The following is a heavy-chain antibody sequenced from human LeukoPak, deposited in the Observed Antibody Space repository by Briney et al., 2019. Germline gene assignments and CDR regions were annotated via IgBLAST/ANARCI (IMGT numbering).Heavy chain of an antibody. D-gene: IGHD1-26*01. CDR2: IYHSGST. CDR1: GGSISSSSYY. CDR3: ARGLGWVDSGSYYDY. J-gene: IGHJ4*02. V-gene: IGHV4-39*07. Sequence: PSETLSLTCTVSGGSISSSSYYWGWIRQPPGKGLEWIGSIYHSGSTYYNPSLKSRVTISVDTSKNQFSLKLSSVTAADTAVYYCARGLGWVDSGSYYDYWGQGTLVTVSS.